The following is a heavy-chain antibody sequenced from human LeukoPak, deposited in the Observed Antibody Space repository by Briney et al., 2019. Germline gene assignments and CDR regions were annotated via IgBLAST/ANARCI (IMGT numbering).Heavy chain of an antibody. V-gene: IGHV4-34*01. CDR3: ARQTGSGLFILP. J-gene: IGHJ4*02. D-gene: IGHD3/OR15-3a*01. CDR2: INHSGST. CDR1: GGSFCGYY. Sequence: SETLSLTCAVYGGSFCGYYWSWIRQPPGKGLEWIGEINHSGSTNYNPSLKSRVTISLDTSKNQFSLRLTSVTAADTAVYYCARQTGSGLFILPGGQGTLVTVSS.